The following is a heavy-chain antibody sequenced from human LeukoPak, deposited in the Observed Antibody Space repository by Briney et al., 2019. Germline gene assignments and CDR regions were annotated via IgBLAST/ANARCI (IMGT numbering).Heavy chain of an antibody. CDR1: GSTFSSYG. CDR3: AKDQGDYDFWSGYYNYYYYGMDV. D-gene: IGHD3-3*01. V-gene: IGHV3-30*18. CDR2: ISYDGSNK. J-gene: IGHJ6*02. Sequence: GGSLRLSCAASGSTFSSYGMHWVRQAPGKGLEWVAVISYDGSNKYYADPVKGRFTISRDNSKNTLYLQMNSLRAEDTAVYYCAKDQGDYDFWSGYYNYYYYGMDVWGQGTTVTVSS.